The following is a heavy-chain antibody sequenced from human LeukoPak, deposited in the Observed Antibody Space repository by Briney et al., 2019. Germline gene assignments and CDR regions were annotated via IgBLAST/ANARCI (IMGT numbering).Heavy chain of an antibody. CDR1: GFTFSSYA. D-gene: IGHD3-10*01. V-gene: IGHV3-23*01. CDR2: ISGSGGST. J-gene: IGHJ4*02. Sequence: GGSLRLSCAASGFTFSSYAMSWVRQAPGKGLEWVSAISGSGGSTYYADSVKGRFTISRDNSKNTLYLQMNSLSTEDTAVYYCAKVLYGSGSYYFSYFDYWGQGTLVTVSS. CDR3: AKVLYGSGSYYFSYFDY.